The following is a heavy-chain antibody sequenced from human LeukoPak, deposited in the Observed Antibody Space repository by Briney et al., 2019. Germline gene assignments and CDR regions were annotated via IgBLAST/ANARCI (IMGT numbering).Heavy chain of an antibody. J-gene: IGHJ4*02. CDR3: ERANYHCTSCYASNYFDY. Sequence: GGSLRLSCAASGFTFDDYGMSWVRQAPGKGLEWVSGINWNGGSTGYADSVKGRFTISRDNAKNSLYLQMNSLRAEDTALYYCERANYHCTSCYASNYFDYWGQGTMVTVSS. V-gene: IGHV3-20*04. CDR1: GFTFDDYG. D-gene: IGHD2-2*01. CDR2: INWNGGST.